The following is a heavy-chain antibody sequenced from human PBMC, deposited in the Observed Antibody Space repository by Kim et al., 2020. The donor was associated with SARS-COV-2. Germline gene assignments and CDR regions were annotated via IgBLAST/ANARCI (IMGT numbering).Heavy chain of an antibody. CDR3: AKCLGDCFHDAIHV. J-gene: IGHJ3*01. D-gene: IGHD2-21*01. Sequence: GESLKISCQGSGYTFPNVAITWVRQVPGKGLEWMGKIDPGDSWTNYSPSFRGRVTMSVDKYLNTAYLHWSSLKASDTAMYYCAKCLGDCFHDAIHVWGQGTMVTVSS. V-gene: IGHV5-10-1*01. CDR2: IDPGDSWT. CDR1: GYTFPNVA.